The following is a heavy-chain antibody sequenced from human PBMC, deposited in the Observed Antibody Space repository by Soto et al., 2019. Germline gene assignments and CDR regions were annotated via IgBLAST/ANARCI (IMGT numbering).Heavy chain of an antibody. V-gene: IGHV2-5*01. D-gene: IGHD6-13*01. CDR3: ARGSSSWGRLNWFDP. Sequence: SGPTLVKPTQTLTLTCTFSGFSLSTSGVGVGWIRQPPGKALEWLALIYWNDDKRYSPSLKSRLTITKDTSKNQVVLTMTNMDPVDTATYYCARGSSSWGRLNWFDPWGQGTLVTVSS. CDR2: IYWNDDK. CDR1: GFSLSTSGVG. J-gene: IGHJ5*02.